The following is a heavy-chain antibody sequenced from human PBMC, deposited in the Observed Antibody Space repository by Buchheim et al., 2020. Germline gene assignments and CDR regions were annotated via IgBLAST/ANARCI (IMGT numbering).Heavy chain of an antibody. Sequence: ELQLLESGGDLVQPGGSLRLSCAASGFTFGNYAMNWVRQAPGKGLEWVSAISGSGGSTYYADSVKGRFTISRDNSKSTLSLFMSSLGVEDTAVYYCAKDRLYSGYDEGEVDYWGRGTL. CDR1: GFTFGNYA. CDR3: AKDRLYSGYDEGEVDY. D-gene: IGHD5-12*01. V-gene: IGHV3-23*01. CDR2: ISGSGGST. J-gene: IGHJ4*02.